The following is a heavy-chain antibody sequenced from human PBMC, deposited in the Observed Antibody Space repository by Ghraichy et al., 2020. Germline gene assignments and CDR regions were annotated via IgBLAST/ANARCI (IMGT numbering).Heavy chain of an antibody. CDR3: ARGSKVVRFYYYDGMDV. CDR2: ITSSSRTI. CDR1: GFTFSSYS. Sequence: GGSLRLSCVGSGFTFSSYSMNWVRQSPGKGLEWVSHITSSSRTISYADSVKGRFTISRDNAQNSLYLQMNSLRDEDTAVYYCARGSKVVRFYYYDGMDVWGQGTTVTVSS. V-gene: IGHV3-48*02. J-gene: IGHJ6*02. D-gene: IGHD4-23*01.